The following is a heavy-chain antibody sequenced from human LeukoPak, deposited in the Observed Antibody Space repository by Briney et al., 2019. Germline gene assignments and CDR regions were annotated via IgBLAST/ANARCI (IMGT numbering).Heavy chain of an antibody. D-gene: IGHD2-15*01. Sequence: GESLNISCKASGYTFINYWIAWVRQMPEKGLELMGLIYPGDSDTRYSPSFQGHVTISADKSINTAYLQWNSLEASDTATYYCARQANHCSGNSCSALYFDSWGQGTLVTVSS. CDR1: GYTFINYW. CDR2: IYPGDSDT. CDR3: ARQANHCSGNSCSALYFDS. V-gene: IGHV5-51*01. J-gene: IGHJ4*02.